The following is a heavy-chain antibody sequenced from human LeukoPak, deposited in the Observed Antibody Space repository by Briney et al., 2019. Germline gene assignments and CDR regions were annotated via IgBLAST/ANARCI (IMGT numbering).Heavy chain of an antibody. Sequence: PGRSLRLSCAASGFTFDDYAVHWVRQAPGKGLEWVSGISWNSGSIGYADSVKGRFTISRDNAKNSLYLQMNSLRAEDMALYYCARSIAVAGPIMDPWGQGTLVTVSS. CDR3: ARSIAVAGPIMDP. CDR1: GFTFDDYA. V-gene: IGHV3-9*03. J-gene: IGHJ4*02. D-gene: IGHD6-19*01. CDR2: ISWNSGSI.